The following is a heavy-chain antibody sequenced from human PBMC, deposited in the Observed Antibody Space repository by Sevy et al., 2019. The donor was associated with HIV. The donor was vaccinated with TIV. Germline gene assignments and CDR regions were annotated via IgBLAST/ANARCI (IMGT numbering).Heavy chain of an antibody. CDR2: IYYSGST. Sequence: SENLSLTCTVSGGSISSSSYYWGWIRQPPGKGLEWIGSIYYSGSTYYNPSLKSRVTISVDTSKNQFSLKLSSVTAADTAVYYCGTAMVSHNYYYYGMDVWGQGTTVTVSS. V-gene: IGHV4-39*01. J-gene: IGHJ6*02. D-gene: IGHD5-18*01. CDR1: GGSISSSSYY. CDR3: GTAMVSHNYYYYGMDV.